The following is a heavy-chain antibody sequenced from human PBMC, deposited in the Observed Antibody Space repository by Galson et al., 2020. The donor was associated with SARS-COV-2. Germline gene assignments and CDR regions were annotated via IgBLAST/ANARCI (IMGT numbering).Heavy chain of an antibody. CDR2: IIYSGGST. Sequence: GGSLRLSCAASGFTFSSYAMSWVRQAPGKGLEWVSIIYSGGSTYYADSVKGRFTISRDNSKNTLYLQMNSLRAEDTAVYYCAKDRIIAVENWFDPWGQGTLVTVAS. V-gene: IGHV3-23*03. CDR1: GFTFSSYA. J-gene: IGHJ5*02. D-gene: IGHD6-19*01. CDR3: AKDRIIAVENWFDP.